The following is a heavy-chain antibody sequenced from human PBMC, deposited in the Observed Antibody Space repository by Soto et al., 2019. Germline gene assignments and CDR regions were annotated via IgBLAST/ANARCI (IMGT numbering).Heavy chain of an antibody. CDR3: ARGVSTGPTYHFDY. CDR2: IYYSGST. J-gene: IGHJ4*02. Sequence: SETLSLTCTVSGGSISSGGYYWSWIRQHPGKGLEWIGYIYYSGSTYYNPSLKSRVTISVDTSKNQFSLKLSSVTAADTAVYYCARGVSTGPTYHFDYWRQGNLVTVSS. CDR1: GGSISSGGYY. D-gene: IGHD1-1*01. V-gene: IGHV4-31*03.